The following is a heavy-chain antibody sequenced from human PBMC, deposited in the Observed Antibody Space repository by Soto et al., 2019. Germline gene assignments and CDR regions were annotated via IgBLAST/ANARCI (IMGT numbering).Heavy chain of an antibody. CDR1: GGYFSSGIHY. J-gene: IGHJ6*02. CDR3: ARIRRGDFWSGGYYYYGMDV. CDR2: IDWDDDK. Sequence: TLSLTCTVAGGYFSSGIHYWSWLRQHPGKALEWLARIDWDDDKYYSTSLKTRLTISKDTSKNQVVLTMTNMDPVDTATYYCARIRRGDFWSGGYYYYGMDVWGQGTTVTVSS. V-gene: IGHV2-70*11. D-gene: IGHD3-3*01.